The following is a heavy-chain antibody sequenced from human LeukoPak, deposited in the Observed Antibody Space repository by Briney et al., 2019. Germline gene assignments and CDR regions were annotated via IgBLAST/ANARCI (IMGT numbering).Heavy chain of an antibody. Sequence: SETLSLACAISGASITSTNWWVWVRQPPGKGLEWIGEMHHSGRTNYNPSLRSRVAMSLDKSNNQFYLRLSSVAAADTALYYCARAQEGCSRSSCYLGPWGQGTQVTVSS. CDR3: ARAQEGCSRSSCYLGP. J-gene: IGHJ5*02. D-gene: IGHD2-2*01. V-gene: IGHV4-4*02. CDR1: GASITSTNW. CDR2: MHHSGRT.